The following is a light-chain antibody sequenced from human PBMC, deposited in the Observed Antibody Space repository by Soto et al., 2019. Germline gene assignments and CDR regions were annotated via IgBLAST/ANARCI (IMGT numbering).Light chain of an antibody. Sequence: EILLTQSPGTLSLSPGERATLSCRASQSVSSSYLACYQQKPGQAPRLLIYGASTRATGIPARFSGSGSGTEFTLTISSLQSEDSAVYYCQQYANWPRTFGQGTKVDI. V-gene: IGKV3-15*01. CDR3: QQYANWPRT. CDR1: QSVSSSY. J-gene: IGKJ1*01. CDR2: GAS.